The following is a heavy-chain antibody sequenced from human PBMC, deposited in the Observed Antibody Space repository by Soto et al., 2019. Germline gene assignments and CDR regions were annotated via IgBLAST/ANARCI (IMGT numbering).Heavy chain of an antibody. CDR3: ARGQAIVVVNATYYYDGMDV. D-gene: IGHD2-21*01. CDR2: IIPIFGTA. V-gene: IGHV1-69*12. CDR1: GGTFSSYA. Sequence: QVQLVQSGAEVKKPGSSVKVSCKASGGTFSSYAISWVRQAPGQGLEWMGGIIPIFGTANYAQKFQGRVTITADESTITAYMELRSLRSEDTAVYYCARGQAIVVVNATYYYDGMDVWGQGTTVTVSS. J-gene: IGHJ6*02.